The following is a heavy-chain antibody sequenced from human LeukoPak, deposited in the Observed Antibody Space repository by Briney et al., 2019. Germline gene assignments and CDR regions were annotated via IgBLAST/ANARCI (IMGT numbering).Heavy chain of an antibody. V-gene: IGHV3-30*02. CDR1: GFTFSSYG. CDR2: IRYDGSNK. D-gene: IGHD3-16*01. J-gene: IGHJ4*02. Sequence: PPGGSLRLSCAASGFTFSSYGMHWVRQAPGKGLEWVAFIRYDGSNKYYADSVKGRFTISRDNSKNTLYLQMNSLRAEDTAVYYCAKGYYDYVWGEDYWGQGTLVTVSS. CDR3: AKGYYDYVWGEDY.